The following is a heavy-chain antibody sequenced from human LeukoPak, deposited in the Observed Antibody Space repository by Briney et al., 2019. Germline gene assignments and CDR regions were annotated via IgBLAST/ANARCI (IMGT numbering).Heavy chain of an antibody. D-gene: IGHD6-13*01. CDR1: GFTSSNYN. CDR2: ISSTGSYI. CDR3: ARVWGGIAAAGKPFDC. Sequence: PGGSLRLSCAASGFTSSNYNMNWVRQAPGKGLEWVSSISSTGSYIYYADSVKGRFTISRDNAKNSLYLQMNSLRAEDTAVYYCARVWGGIAAAGKPFDCWGQGTLVTVSS. J-gene: IGHJ4*02. V-gene: IGHV3-21*01.